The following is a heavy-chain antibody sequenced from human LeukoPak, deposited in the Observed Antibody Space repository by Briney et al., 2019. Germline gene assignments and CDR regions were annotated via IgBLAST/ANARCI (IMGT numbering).Heavy chain of an antibody. D-gene: IGHD6-19*01. Sequence: PGGSLRLSCAASGFTFDDYGMSWVRQAPGKGLEWVSGINWNGGSTGYADSVKGRFTISRDNAKNSLYLQMNSLRAEDTAVYFCAKDLLYNSGWNSFDYWGQGTLVTVSS. CDR2: INWNGGST. V-gene: IGHV3-20*04. J-gene: IGHJ4*02. CDR1: GFTFDDYG. CDR3: AKDLLYNSGWNSFDY.